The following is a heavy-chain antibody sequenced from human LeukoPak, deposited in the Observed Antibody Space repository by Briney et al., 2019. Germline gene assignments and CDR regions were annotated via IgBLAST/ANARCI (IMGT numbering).Heavy chain of an antibody. CDR3: ATVYVGGNYLDY. CDR1: GYTLTELS. CDR2: FDPEDGET. J-gene: IGHJ4*02. V-gene: IGHV1-24*01. Sequence: ASVKVSCKVSGYTLTELSMHWVRQAPGKGLEWMGGFDPEDGETIYAQKFRGRVTMTEDTSTDTAYMELSSLRSEDTAVYYCATVYVGGNYLDYWGQGTLVTVSS. D-gene: IGHD2-15*01.